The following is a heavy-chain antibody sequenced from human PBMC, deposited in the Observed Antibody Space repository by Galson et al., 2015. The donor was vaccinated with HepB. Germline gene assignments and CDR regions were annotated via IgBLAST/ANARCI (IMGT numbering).Heavy chain of an antibody. J-gene: IGHJ4*02. D-gene: IGHD3-16*02. V-gene: IGHV3-43*01. Sequence: SLRLSCAASGFTFDDYTMHWVRQAPGKGLECVSLISWDGGSTYYADSVKGRFTISRDNSKNSLYLQMNSLRTEDTALYYCAKGGGAFGGVIEQFDYWGQGTLVTVSS. CDR2: ISWDGGST. CDR3: AKGGGAFGGVIEQFDY. CDR1: GFTFDDYT.